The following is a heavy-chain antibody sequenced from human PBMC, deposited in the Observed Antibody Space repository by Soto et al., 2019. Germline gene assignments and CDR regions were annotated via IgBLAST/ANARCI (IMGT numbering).Heavy chain of an antibody. CDR3: ARDAYGDPLGY. V-gene: IGHV3-53*02. Sequence: EVQLVETGGGLIQPGGSLRLSCAASGFTVSTHYMSWVRQAPGKGLEWVSVIYSGGATHYADSVKGRFIISRDSSKNTLYLQMNSLRAEDTAVYYCARDAYGDPLGYWGQGTLVTVSS. D-gene: IGHD4-17*01. CDR2: IYSGGAT. CDR1: GFTVSTHY. J-gene: IGHJ4*02.